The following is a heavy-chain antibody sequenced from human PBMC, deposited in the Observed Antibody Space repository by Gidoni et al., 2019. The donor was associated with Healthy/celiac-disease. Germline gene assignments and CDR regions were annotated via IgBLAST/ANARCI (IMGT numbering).Heavy chain of an antibody. J-gene: IGHJ4*02. D-gene: IGHD3-3*01. V-gene: IGHV3-15*01. CDR1: GFPFGNAW. CDR2: IKSKTDGGTT. CDR3: TTPDDFWSGYYDY. Sequence: EVQLVESGGGLVTPGGSLRLSLAAPGFPFGNAWMSWVRQAPGKGLEWVGRIKSKTDGGTTDYAATVKGRFTISRDDSKNTLYLQMNSLKTEDAAVYYCTTPDDFWSGYYDYWGQGTLVTVSS.